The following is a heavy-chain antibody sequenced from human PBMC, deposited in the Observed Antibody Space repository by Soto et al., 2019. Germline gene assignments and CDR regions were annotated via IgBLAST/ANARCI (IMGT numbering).Heavy chain of an antibody. CDR3: GRQPGHCGSTARFGYYSVDV. J-gene: IGHJ6*02. D-gene: IGHD2-2*01. V-gene: IGHV4-39*01. CDR2: IYLSASA. Sequence: QLQLQESGPRLVKPSETLSLTCSVSGGSISSSSNSWAWIRQSPGKGLEWIGTIYLSASAHYNPSLEGRVAISADTPNNQLSLRLSSVTAADTAVYYCGRQPGHCGSTARFGYYSVDVWGQGTTVTVS. CDR1: GGSISSSSNS.